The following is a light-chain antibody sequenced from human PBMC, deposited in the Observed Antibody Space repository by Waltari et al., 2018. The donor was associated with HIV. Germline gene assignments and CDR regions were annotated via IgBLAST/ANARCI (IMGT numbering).Light chain of an antibody. CDR2: RND. J-gene: IGLJ3*02. V-gene: IGLV1-47*01. CDR3: ATWDDSLSGWV. Sequence: SVLPQPPSASGTPGQRVTISCSGRRSNIGKNFIYWYQQFPGTAPKLLIYRNDQRPSGVPDRFSGSKSGTSASLAISGLRSEDEADYYCATWDDSLSGWVFGGGTKLTVL. CDR1: RSNIGKNF.